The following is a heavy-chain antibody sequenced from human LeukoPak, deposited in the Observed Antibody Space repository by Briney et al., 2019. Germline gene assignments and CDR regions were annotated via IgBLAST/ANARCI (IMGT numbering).Heavy chain of an antibody. J-gene: IGHJ4*02. V-gene: IGHV3-23*01. CDR1: GFTFSSYA. CDR2: ISDSGGST. CDR3: AKDRLDFMTTVTPVDY. Sequence: PGGSLRLSCAASGFTFSSYAMNWVRQAPGKGLEWVSAISDSGGSTYYADSVEGRFTISRDNPKDTVYLQMNRLRVDDTAVYYCAKDRLDFMTTVTPVDYWGQGTQVTVSS. D-gene: IGHD4-17*01.